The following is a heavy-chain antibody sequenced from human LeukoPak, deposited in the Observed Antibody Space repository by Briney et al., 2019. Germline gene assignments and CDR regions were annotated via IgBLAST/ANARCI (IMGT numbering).Heavy chain of an antibody. CDR3: ARLTMFRGVIYGTDWHSDL. CDR2: IYHAGST. CDR1: GYSISSGYY. D-gene: IGHD3-10*01. J-gene: IGHJ2*01. Sequence: SETLSLTCTVSGYSISSGYYWGWIRQSPGKGLEWIGSIYHAGSTFHNPSLKSRVTISVDTSKNQFSLKVNSVTAADTAVYYCARLTMFRGVIYGTDWHSDLWGRGTLVTVSS. V-gene: IGHV4-38-2*02.